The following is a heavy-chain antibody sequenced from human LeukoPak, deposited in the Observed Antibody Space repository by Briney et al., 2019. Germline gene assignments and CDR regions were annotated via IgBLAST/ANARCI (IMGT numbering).Heavy chain of an antibody. J-gene: IGHJ4*02. CDR1: RFTFSSYW. CDR3: ARENYFDY. V-gene: IGHV3-7*01. CDR2: IKQDGSEK. Sequence: GRSLRLSCAASRFTFSSYWMGWVRQAPGKGLEWVANIKQDGSEKYYVDSVKGRFTISRDNAKNSLYLQMNSLRAEDTAVYYCARENYFDYWGQGTLVTVSS.